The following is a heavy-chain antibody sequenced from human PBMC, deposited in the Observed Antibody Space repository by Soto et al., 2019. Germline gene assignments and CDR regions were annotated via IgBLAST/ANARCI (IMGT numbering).Heavy chain of an antibody. CDR3: ARGSVVAATYYYYYMDV. CDR2: IYHSGST. D-gene: IGHD2-15*01. J-gene: IGHJ6*03. Sequence: PSETLSLTCAVSGGSISSSNWWSWVRQPPGKGLEWIGEIYHSGSTNYNPSLKSRVTISVDKSKNQFSLKLSSVTAADTAVYYCARGSVVAATYYYYYMDVWGKGTTVTVSS. CDR1: GGSISSSNW. V-gene: IGHV4-4*02.